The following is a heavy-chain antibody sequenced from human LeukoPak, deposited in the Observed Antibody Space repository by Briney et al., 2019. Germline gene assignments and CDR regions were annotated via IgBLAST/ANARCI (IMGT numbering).Heavy chain of an antibody. D-gene: IGHD3-3*01. CDR3: ASQLWSGYYYYYMDV. V-gene: IGHV4-4*07. J-gene: IGHJ6*03. CDR1: GGSISSYY. Sequence: SEALSLTCTVSGGSISSYYWSWIRQPAGKGLEWIGRIYTSGSTNYNPSLKSRVTISVDKSKNQFSLKLSSLTAADTAVYYCASQLWSGYYYYYMDVWGKGTTVTVSS. CDR2: IYTSGST.